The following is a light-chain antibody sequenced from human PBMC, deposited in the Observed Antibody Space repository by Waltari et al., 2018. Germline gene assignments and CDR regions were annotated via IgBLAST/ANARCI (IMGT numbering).Light chain of an antibody. V-gene: IGKV3-15*01. CDR2: VAS. CDR3: QQYYNWPQA. J-gene: IGKJ1*01. CDR1: QSVSIN. Sequence: EIVMTQSPGTLSVSPGERATLSCRASQSVSINLAWYQQKPGQAPRLLIYVASTRATGIPARFSGSGSGTEFTLTISSLQSEDFAVYHCQQYYNWPQAFGQGTKVEIK.